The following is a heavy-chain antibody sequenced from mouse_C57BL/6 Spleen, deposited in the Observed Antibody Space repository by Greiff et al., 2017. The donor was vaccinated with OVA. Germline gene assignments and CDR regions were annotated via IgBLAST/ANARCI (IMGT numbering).Heavy chain of an antibody. Sequence: EVKLVESGGGLVQPKGSLKLSCAASGFSFNTYAMNWVRQAPGKGLEWVARIRSKSNNYATYYADSVKDRFTISRDDSESMLYLQMNNLKTEDTAMYYCGRHEETAQALDYWGQGTTLTVSS. CDR3: GRHEETAQALDY. V-gene: IGHV10-1*01. CDR1: GFSFNTYA. J-gene: IGHJ2*01. D-gene: IGHD3-2*02. CDR2: IRSKSNNYAT.